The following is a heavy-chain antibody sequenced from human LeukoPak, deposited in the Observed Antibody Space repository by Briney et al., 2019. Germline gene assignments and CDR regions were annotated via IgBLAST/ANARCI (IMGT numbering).Heavy chain of an antibody. CDR3: ARDNGGDWYAFDI. D-gene: IGHD2-21*02. V-gene: IGHV4-59*12. J-gene: IGHJ3*02. CDR2: IYYSGST. Sequence: PSETLSLTCTVSGGSISSYYWSWIRQPPGKGLEWIGYIYYSGSTNYNPSLKSRVTISVDTSKNQFSLKLSSVTAADTAVYYCARDNGGDWYAFDIWGQGTVVTVSS. CDR1: GGSISSYY.